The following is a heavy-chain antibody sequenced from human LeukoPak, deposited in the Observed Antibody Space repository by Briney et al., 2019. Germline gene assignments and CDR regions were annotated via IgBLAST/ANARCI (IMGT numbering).Heavy chain of an antibody. CDR2: IYYNEIK. CDR1: GDSMSSSRFC. J-gene: IGHJ4*02. V-gene: IGHV4-39*07. D-gene: IGHD4/OR15-4a*01. CDR3: ARRVGGNYPTYFDY. Sequence: SETLSLTCTVSGDSMSSSRFCWAWIRQSPGVGLEWIGCIYYNEIKFYSSSLKSRVTMSIDTSRNQFSLKLSSVTAADTAVYYCARRVGGNYPTYFDYWAQGTLVTVSS.